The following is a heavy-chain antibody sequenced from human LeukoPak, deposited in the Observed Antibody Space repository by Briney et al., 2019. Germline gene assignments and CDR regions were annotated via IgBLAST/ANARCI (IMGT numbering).Heavy chain of an antibody. CDR3: ARGRHSYESSDYYYEGDAFDI. Sequence: GASVKVSCKASGYTFISYDINWVRQAPGQGLEWMGIINPSGDSTSSAQTFQGRVTMTRDMSTSTVYMALSSLRTEDTAVYYCARGRHSYESSDYYYEGDAFDIWGQGTMVTVSS. D-gene: IGHD3-22*01. V-gene: IGHV1-46*01. CDR2: INPSGDST. CDR1: GYTFISYD. J-gene: IGHJ3*02.